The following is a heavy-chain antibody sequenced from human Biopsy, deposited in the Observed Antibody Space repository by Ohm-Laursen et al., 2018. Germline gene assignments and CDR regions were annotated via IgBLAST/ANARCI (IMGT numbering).Heavy chain of an antibody. V-gene: IGHV1-46*01. CDR1: GYSLPSYY. CDR3: ARNTGWYGDLYYFDY. CDR2: INPTGSTT. D-gene: IGHD6-19*01. Sequence: ASVTASCQVSGYSLPSYYMHWVRQAPGQGLEWMGLINPTGSTTSYPQIFQGRVTMTRDTSKSTVYMELSSLRSADTAVYFCARNTGWYGDLYYFDYWGQGTLVTVSS. J-gene: IGHJ4*02.